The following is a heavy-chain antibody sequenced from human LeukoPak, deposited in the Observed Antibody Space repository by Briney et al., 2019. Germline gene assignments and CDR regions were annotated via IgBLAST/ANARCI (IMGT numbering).Heavy chain of an antibody. CDR2: INPSGGST. J-gene: IGHJ6*03. Sequence: ASVKVSRKASGGTFSSYAISWVRQAPGQGLEWMGIINPSGGSTSYAQKFQGRVTMTRDTSTSTVYMELSSLRSEDTAVYYCASSTNCGGDCYDSGYYYYYYMDVWGKGTTVTVSS. V-gene: IGHV1-46*03. D-gene: IGHD2-21*01. CDR3: ASSTNCGGDCYDSGYYYYYYMDV. CDR1: GGTFSSYA.